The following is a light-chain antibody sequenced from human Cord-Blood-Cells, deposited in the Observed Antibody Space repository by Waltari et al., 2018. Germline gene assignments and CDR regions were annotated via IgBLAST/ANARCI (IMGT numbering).Light chain of an antibody. Sequence: DIQMTQSPSSLSASVGARVTITCRASQSISSYFNWYQQKPGKAPKLLIYAASSLQSGVPARFSGSGSGTDFTLTINSLQPEDFATYYCQQSYSTPWTFGQGTKVEIK. J-gene: IGKJ1*01. V-gene: IGKV1-39*01. CDR3: QQSYSTPWT. CDR2: AAS. CDR1: QSISSY.